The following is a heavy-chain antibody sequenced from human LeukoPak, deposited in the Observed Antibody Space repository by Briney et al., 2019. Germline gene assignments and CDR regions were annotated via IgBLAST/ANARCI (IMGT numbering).Heavy chain of an antibody. CDR1: GYTFTNYD. CDR2: MNPESGNS. J-gene: IGHJ4*02. D-gene: IGHD3-3*02. Sequence: GASVKVSCKASGYTFTNYDINWVRQATGQGLEWMGWMNPESGNSGFAQKFQGRVTMTRDTSISTAYMVVSSLSSDDTAVYYYARGIQREVLGSDYWGQGTLVTVSS. V-gene: IGHV1-8*01. CDR3: ARGIQREVLGSDY.